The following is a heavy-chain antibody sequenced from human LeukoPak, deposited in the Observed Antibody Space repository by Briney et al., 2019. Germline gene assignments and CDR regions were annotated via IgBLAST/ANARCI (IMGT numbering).Heavy chain of an antibody. CDR3: AKAACITMIVVVQTCTKTGEFDY. D-gene: IGHD3-22*01. CDR2: ISGSGGST. V-gene: IGHV3-23*01. Sequence: PGGSLRLSCAASGFTFSSYAMSWVRQALGRGLEWVSAISGSGGSTYYADSVKGRFTISRDNSKNTLYLQMNSLRAEDTAVYYCAKAACITMIVVVQTCTKTGEFDYWGQGTLVTVSS. CDR1: GFTFSSYA. J-gene: IGHJ4*02.